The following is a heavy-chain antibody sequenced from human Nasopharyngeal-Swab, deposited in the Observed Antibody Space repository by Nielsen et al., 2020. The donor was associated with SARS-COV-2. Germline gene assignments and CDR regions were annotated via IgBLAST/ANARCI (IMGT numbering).Heavy chain of an antibody. Sequence: GESLKISCAASRFTLSSYAMSWVRQAPGKGPEWVSAVSGSGVSTYYADSVKGRFSISRDYSKNTLYLQLNSLRAEDTAVYYCAKGVTPHDYWGQGTLVTVSS. J-gene: IGHJ4*02. V-gene: IGHV3-23*01. D-gene: IGHD4-23*01. CDR3: AKGVTPHDY. CDR2: VSGSGVST. CDR1: RFTLSSYA.